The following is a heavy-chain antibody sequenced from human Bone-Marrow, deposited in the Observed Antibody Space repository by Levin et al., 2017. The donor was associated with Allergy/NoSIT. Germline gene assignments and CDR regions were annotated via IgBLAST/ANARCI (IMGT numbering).Heavy chain of an antibody. CDR1: GFTFSSYA. Sequence: GESLKISCAASGFTFSSYAMSWVRQAPGKGLEWVSAISGSGGSTYYADSVKGRFTISRDNSKNTLYLQMNSLRAEDTAVYYCAKEFAYDFWSGYPDYWGQGTLVTVSS. CDR3: AKEFAYDFWSGYPDY. J-gene: IGHJ4*02. D-gene: IGHD3-3*01. CDR2: ISGSGGST. V-gene: IGHV3-23*01.